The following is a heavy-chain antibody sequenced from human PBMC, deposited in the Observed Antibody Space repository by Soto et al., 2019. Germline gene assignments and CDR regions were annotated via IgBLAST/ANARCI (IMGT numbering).Heavy chain of an antibody. CDR2: ISGSGSYT. D-gene: IGHD4-17*01. CDR1: GFTFNNYA. CDR3: ARVGRMTTVVSHFDY. V-gene: IGHV3-23*01. Sequence: EVQLLESGGGLVQRGDSLRLSCAASGFTFNNYAMTWVRQAPGKGLEWVSVISGSGSYTYYADSVKGRFTISRDSFKNMLYLQMNSLRADDTAVYYCARVGRMTTVVSHFDYWGRGTLVTVSS. J-gene: IGHJ4*02.